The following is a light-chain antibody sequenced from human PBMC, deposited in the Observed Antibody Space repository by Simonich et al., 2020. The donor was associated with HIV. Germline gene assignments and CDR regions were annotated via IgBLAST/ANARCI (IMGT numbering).Light chain of an antibody. J-gene: IGKJ1*01. CDR1: QSMSTW. V-gene: IGKV1-5*03. CDR2: YAS. CDR3: QQYNSHFPT. Sequence: DIQMTQSPSTLSASVGDRVTITCRASQSMSTWLAWYQQKPGKAPKLLIYYASNLESGVPSRFSGSGSGTEFTLSISSLQPDDFATYYCQQYNSHFPTFGQGTKVEIK.